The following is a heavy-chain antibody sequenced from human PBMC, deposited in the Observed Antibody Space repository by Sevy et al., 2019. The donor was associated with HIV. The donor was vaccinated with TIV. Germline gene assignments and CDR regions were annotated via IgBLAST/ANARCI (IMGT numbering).Heavy chain of an antibody. CDR3: ARDPTSSRGYSYGRVDY. V-gene: IGHV1-18*04. D-gene: IGHD5-18*01. CDR2: ISAYNGNT. J-gene: IGHJ4*02. CDR1: GYTFTSYG. Sequence: ASVKVSCKASGYTFTSYGISWVRQAPGQGLEWMGWISAYNGNTNYAQKLQGRVTMTTDTSTSTAYMELRSLRSDDTAVYYCARDPTSSRGYSYGRVDYWGQGTLVTVSS.